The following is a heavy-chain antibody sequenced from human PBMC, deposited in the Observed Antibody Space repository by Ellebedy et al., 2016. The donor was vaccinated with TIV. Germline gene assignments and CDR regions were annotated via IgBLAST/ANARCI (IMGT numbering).Heavy chain of an antibody. V-gene: IGHV3-30*18. Sequence: GESLKISXAASGFTFSSYGMHWVRQAPGKGLDWVAVISNDGSNIFYADSVRGRFTISRDSSMDTLYLQMNSLRPEDTAVYYCVKDMAGKHCSSTTCYYGMDAWGQGATVTVSS. CDR3: VKDMAGKHCSSTTCYYGMDA. CDR1: GFTFSSYG. J-gene: IGHJ6*02. CDR2: ISNDGSNI. D-gene: IGHD2-2*01.